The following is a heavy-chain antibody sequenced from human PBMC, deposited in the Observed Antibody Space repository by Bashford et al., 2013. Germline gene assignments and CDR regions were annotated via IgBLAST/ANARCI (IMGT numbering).Heavy chain of an antibody. D-gene: IGHD2-2*01. CDR1: GFTFSSYA. CDR2: ISGSGSGT. CDR3: AKDIAVLPGQSKSNWFDP. J-gene: IGHJ5*02. Sequence: GSLRLSCAASGFTFSSYAMNWVRQAPGKGLELVSGISGSGSGTYYADSVRGRFTISRDNSKNMVYLQMNSLRAEDTALYYCAKDIAVLPGQSKSNWFDPWGQGTLVTVSS. V-gene: IGHV3-23*01.